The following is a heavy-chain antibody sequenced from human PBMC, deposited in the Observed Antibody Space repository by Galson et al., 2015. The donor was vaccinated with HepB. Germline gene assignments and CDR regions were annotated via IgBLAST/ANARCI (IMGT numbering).Heavy chain of an antibody. CDR1: GYTLTELS. CDR2: FDPEDGET. CDR3: ARAVYGSGISYGMDV. D-gene: IGHD3-10*01. Sequence: SVKVSCKVSGYTLTELSMHWVRQAPGKGLEWMGGFDPEDGETIYAQKFQGRVTITRDTSASTAYMELSSLRSEDTAVYYCARAVYGSGISYGMDVWGQGTTVTVSS. V-gene: IGHV1-24*01. J-gene: IGHJ6*02.